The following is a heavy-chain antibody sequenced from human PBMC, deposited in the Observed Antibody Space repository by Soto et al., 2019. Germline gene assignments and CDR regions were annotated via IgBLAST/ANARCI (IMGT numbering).Heavy chain of an antibody. D-gene: IGHD5-18*01. CDR3: ARKARPMVTEGLYGMDV. CDR2: ISYDGSNK. V-gene: IGHV3-30-3*01. J-gene: IGHJ6*02. Sequence: QVQLVESGGGVVQPGRSLRLSCAASGFTFSSYAMHWVRQAPGKGLEWVAVISYDGSNKYYADSVKGRFTISRDNSKNTLYLQMNSLRAEDTAVYYCARKARPMVTEGLYGMDVWGQGTTVTVSS. CDR1: GFTFSSYA.